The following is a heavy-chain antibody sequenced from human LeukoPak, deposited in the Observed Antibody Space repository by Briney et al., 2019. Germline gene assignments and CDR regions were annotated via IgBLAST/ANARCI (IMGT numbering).Heavy chain of an antibody. J-gene: IGHJ4*02. Sequence: QSGGSLRLSCAASGFTFSSYALTWVRQAPGQGLEWVSYISSDSSTIYYADSVKGRFTISRDNAKNSLYLQMNSLRAEDTAVYYCARDVRGIDYWGQGTLVTVSS. D-gene: IGHD3-16*01. CDR1: GFTFSSYA. V-gene: IGHV3-48*01. CDR2: ISSDSSTI. CDR3: ARDVRGIDY.